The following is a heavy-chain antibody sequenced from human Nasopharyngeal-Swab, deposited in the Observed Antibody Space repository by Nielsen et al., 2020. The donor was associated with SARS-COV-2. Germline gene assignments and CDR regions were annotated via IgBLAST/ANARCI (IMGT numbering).Heavy chain of an antibody. D-gene: IGHD1-1*01. V-gene: IGHV3-48*02. CDR3: ATERGGNLNWYHRMDV. Sequence: GESLNISCAASGFIYNSVNWVRQAPGTGLEWISDISDSSLTIYYADSVKGRFSISRDNAKNSPYLQMYSLRDEDTAVYYCATERGGNLNWYHRMDVWGQGTTVIVSS. J-gene: IGHJ6*02. CDR2: ISDSSLTI. CDR1: GFIYNS.